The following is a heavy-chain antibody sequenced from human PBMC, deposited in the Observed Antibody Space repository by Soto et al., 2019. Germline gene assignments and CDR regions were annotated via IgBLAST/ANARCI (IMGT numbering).Heavy chain of an antibody. D-gene: IGHD3-16*01. Sequence: GESLKISCKASGYIIKNYWIGWVRQMPGQGLEWMGVIFPDDSDTRYSPSFQGHVTISVDKSISTAYVQWSSLKASDSAIYYCFRGGVTSRTFDYWGQGTLVTVS. CDR2: IFPDDSDT. J-gene: IGHJ4*02. CDR3: FRGGVTSRTFDY. V-gene: IGHV5-51*01. CDR1: GYIIKNYW.